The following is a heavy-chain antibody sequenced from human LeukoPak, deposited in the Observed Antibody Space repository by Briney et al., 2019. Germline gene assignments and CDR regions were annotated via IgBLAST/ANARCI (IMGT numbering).Heavy chain of an antibody. J-gene: IGHJ6*03. CDR2: IIPIFGTA. CDR1: GGTFSSYA. Sequence: SVKVSCKASGGTFSSYAISWVRQAPGQGLEWMGGIIPIFGTANYAQKFQGRVTITADESTSTAYMELSSLRSEDTAVYYCARSSQLVLNYYYYYMDVWGKGTTVTVSS. V-gene: IGHV1-69*13. CDR3: ARSSQLVLNYYYYYMDV. D-gene: IGHD6-13*01.